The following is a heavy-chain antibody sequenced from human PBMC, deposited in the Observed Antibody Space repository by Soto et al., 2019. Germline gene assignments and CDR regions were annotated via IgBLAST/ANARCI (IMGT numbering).Heavy chain of an antibody. CDR1: GFSLSTSGMC. Sequence: SGPTLVNPTQTLTLTCTFSGFSLSTSGMCVSWIRQPPGKALEWLARIDWDDDKYYSTSLKTRLTISKDTSKNHVVLTMTNMDPVDTATYYCARIGAAAGTSEYYYGMDVWGQGTTVTAP. V-gene: IGHV2-70*11. D-gene: IGHD6-13*01. J-gene: IGHJ6*02. CDR3: ARIGAAAGTSEYYYGMDV. CDR2: IDWDDDK.